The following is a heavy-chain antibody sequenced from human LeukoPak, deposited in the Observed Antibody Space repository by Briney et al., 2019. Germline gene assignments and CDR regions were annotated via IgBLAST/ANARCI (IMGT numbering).Heavy chain of an antibody. V-gene: IGHV3-48*01. CDR3: ARDQYDSSGYYLYFGY. J-gene: IGHJ4*02. Sequence: GGSLRLSCAASGFTFSSYSMNWVRQAPGKGLEWVSYISSSSSTIYYADSVKGRFTISRDNAKNSLYLQMNSLRAEDTAVYYCARDQYDSSGYYLYFGYWGQGTLVTVSS. D-gene: IGHD3-22*01. CDR2: ISSSSSTI. CDR1: GFTFSSYS.